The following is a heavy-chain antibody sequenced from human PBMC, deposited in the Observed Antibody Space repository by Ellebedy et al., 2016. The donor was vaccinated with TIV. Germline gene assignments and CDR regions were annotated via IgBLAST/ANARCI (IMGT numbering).Heavy chain of an antibody. CDR3: ARRRRWIDYIDY. CDR2: IFYGATT. J-gene: IGHJ4*02. D-gene: IGHD4/OR15-4a*01. V-gene: IGHV4-39*01. Sequence: SETLSLTCSVSGGSTSSTADYWGWLRQAPGKGLEWIGHIFYGATTYYNSSLKSRVTISGDTSKNQFSLELSSVTAADTAVYYCARRRRWIDYIDYWGQGSLVTVSS. CDR1: GGSTSSTADY.